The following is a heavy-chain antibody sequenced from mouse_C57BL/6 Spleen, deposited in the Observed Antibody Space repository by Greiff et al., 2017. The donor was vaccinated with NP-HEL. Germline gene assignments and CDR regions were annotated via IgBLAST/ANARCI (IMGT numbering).Heavy chain of an antibody. D-gene: IGHD2-3*01. CDR2: INPNYGTT. V-gene: IGHV1-39*01. CDR3: APDGYYSFAY. J-gene: IGHJ3*01. CDR1: GYSFTDYN. Sequence: EVKLMESGPELVKPGASVKISCKASGYSFTDYNMNWVKQSNGQSLEWIGVINPNYGTTSYNQKFKGKATLTVDQSSSTAYMQLNSLTSEDSAVYYCAPDGYYSFAYWGQGTLVTISA.